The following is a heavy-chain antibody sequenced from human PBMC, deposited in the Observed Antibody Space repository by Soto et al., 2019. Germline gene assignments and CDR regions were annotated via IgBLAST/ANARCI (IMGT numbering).Heavy chain of an antibody. Sequence: SETLSLTCTVSGGSISSGDYHWGWIRQQPGKGLEWIGYIYYSGTTYYNPSLKSRVTISVDTSKNQFSLKLSSVTAADTAVYYCAASCVACGGFNYYGMDVWGQGTTVT. D-gene: IGHD2-21*01. CDR1: GGSISSGDYH. CDR3: AASCVACGGFNYYGMDV. J-gene: IGHJ6*02. V-gene: IGHV4-31*03. CDR2: IYYSGTT.